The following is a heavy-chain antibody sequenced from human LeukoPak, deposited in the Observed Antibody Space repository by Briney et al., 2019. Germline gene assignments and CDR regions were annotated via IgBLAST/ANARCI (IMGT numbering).Heavy chain of an antibody. D-gene: IGHD3-10*01. CDR2: IYYAGDT. CDR3: VRTARVFDY. J-gene: IGHJ4*02. Sequence: SETLSLTCSVSGASMTTTYWSWVRQPPGKGLEAIGYIYYAGDTKHNPSLRSRVTLSLDTSKNQFSLELRSVTAADTAVYYCVRTARVFDYWGQGILVTVSS. V-gene: IGHV4-59*13. CDR1: GASMTTTY.